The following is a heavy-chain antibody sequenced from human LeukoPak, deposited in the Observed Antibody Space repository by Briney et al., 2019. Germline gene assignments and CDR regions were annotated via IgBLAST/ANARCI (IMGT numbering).Heavy chain of an antibody. D-gene: IGHD3-10*01. J-gene: IGHJ4*02. CDR3: AKEPSYAWFGVDY. CDR2: ISYDGSNK. V-gene: IGHV3-30*18. CDR1: GFTFSSYG. Sequence: QPGRSLRLSCAASGFTFSSYGMHWVRQAPGKGLEWVAVISYDGSNKYYADSVKGRFTISRDNSKNTLYLQMNSLRAEDTAVYYCAKEPSYAWFGVDYWGQGTLVTVSS.